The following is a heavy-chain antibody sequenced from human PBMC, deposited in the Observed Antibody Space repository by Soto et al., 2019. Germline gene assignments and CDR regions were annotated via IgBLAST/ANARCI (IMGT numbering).Heavy chain of an antibody. D-gene: IGHD2-2*01. V-gene: IGHV4-31*03. CDR3: ARVNIVVVPAATATHFDY. CDR2: IYYSGST. Sequence: TLSLTCTVSGSSISSGGYYWSWIRQHPGKGLEWIGYIYYSGSTYYNPSLKSRVTISVDTSKNQFSLKLSSVTAADTAVYYCARVNIVVVPAATATHFDYWGQGTLVTVSS. J-gene: IGHJ4*02. CDR1: GSSISSGGYY.